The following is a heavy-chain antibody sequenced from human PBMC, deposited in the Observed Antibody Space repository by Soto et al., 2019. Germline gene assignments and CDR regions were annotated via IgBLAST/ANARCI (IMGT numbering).Heavy chain of an antibody. D-gene: IGHD2-2*01. CDR3: ARDESAGSSTSN. CDR1: GVGFSTYG. Sequence: EVQLMESGGGLVKPGRSLRLSCAASGVGFSTYGMNWLRQTPGKGPEWVSSIDSSGRNVYYADSVEGRFTTSRDNAKNSLYMQMNSLRVEDTALYFCARDESAGSSTSNWGQGTLVTVSS. V-gene: IGHV3-21*01. J-gene: IGHJ4*02. CDR2: IDSSGRNV.